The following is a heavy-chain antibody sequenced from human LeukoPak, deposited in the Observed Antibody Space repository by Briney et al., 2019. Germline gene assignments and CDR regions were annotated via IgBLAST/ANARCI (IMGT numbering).Heavy chain of an antibody. CDR2: INPNSGGT. J-gene: IGHJ6*03. D-gene: IGHD3-10*01. Sequence: ASVKVSCKASGYTFTGYYMHWVRQAPGQGLEWMGWINPNSGGTNYAQKFQGRVTMTRDTSISTAYMELSRLRSDDTAVYYCARGGGSKSRGYYYYMDVWGKGTTVNVSS. V-gene: IGHV1-2*02. CDR3: ARGGGSKSRGYYYYMDV. CDR1: GYTFTGYY.